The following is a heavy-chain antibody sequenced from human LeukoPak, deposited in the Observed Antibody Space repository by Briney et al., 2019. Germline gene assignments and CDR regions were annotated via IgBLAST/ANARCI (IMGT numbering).Heavy chain of an antibody. CDR2: IIPILGIA. J-gene: IGHJ3*02. Sequence: ASVKVSCKASGGTFSSYAISWVRQAPGQGLEWMGRIIPILGIANYAQKFQGRVTITTDGSTSTAYMELSSLRSEDTAVYYCARPEYSSSSRAFDIWGQGTMVTVSS. CDR1: GGTFSSYA. V-gene: IGHV1-69*04. D-gene: IGHD6-6*01. CDR3: ARPEYSSSSRAFDI.